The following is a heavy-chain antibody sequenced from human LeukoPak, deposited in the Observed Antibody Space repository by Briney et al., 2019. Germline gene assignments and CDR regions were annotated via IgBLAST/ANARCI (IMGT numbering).Heavy chain of an antibody. Sequence: GESLKISCKGSGYSFTNYCIGWVRQMPGKGLEWMGIIYPGDSDTRYSPSFQGQVTISADKSISTAYLQWSTLKASDTAMYYCARTGYSSGWYGGFDIWGQGTLVTVSS. J-gene: IGHJ3*02. CDR1: GYSFTNYC. CDR2: IYPGDSDT. V-gene: IGHV5-51*01. CDR3: ARTGYSSGWYGGFDI. D-gene: IGHD6-19*01.